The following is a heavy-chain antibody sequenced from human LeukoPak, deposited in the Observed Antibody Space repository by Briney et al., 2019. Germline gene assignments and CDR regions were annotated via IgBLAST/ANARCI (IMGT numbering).Heavy chain of an antibody. V-gene: IGHV1-2*06. CDR3: ARDLYYYDSSGDIDDY. CDR2: INPNSGGT. CDR1: GYTFTGYY. Sequence: ASVKVSCKASGYTFTGYYMHWVRQAPGQGLEWMGRINPNSGGTNYAQKFQGRVTMTRDTSISTAYMELSRLRSDDTAVYYCARDLYYYDSSGDIDDYWCQGTLVTVSS. D-gene: IGHD3-22*01. J-gene: IGHJ4*02.